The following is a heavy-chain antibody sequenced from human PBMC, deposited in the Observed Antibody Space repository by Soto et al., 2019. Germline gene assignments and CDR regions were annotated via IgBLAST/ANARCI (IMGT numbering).Heavy chain of an antibody. D-gene: IGHD2-2*02. V-gene: IGHV1-2*04. CDR1: GFTFTSSA. J-gene: IGHJ4*02. CDR3: ARGRQSYIDY. CDR2: INPNSGGT. Sequence: ASVKVSCKASGFTFTSSAVHWVRQAPGQGLEWMGWINPNSGGTNYAQKFQGWVTMTRDTSISTAYMELSRLRSDDTAVYYCARGRQSYIDYWGQGTLVTVSS.